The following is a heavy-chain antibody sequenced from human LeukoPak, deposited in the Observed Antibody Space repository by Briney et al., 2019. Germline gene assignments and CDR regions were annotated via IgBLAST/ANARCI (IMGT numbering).Heavy chain of an antibody. V-gene: IGHV3-33*06. CDR1: GFTFSSYG. Sequence: GRSLRLSCAASGFTFSSYGMHWVRQAPGKGLEWVAVIWYDGSNKYYADSVKGRFTISRDNSKNTLYLQMNSLRAEDTAVYYCAKDTRQWLVQSGSDYWGQGTLVTVSS. J-gene: IGHJ4*02. CDR3: AKDTRQWLVQSGSDY. D-gene: IGHD6-19*01. CDR2: IWYDGSNK.